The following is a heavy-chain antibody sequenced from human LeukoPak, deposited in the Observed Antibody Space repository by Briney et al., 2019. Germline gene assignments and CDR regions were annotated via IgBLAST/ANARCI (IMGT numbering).Heavy chain of an antibody. CDR1: GCNFANYW. V-gene: IGHV5-51*01. J-gene: IGHJ4*02. D-gene: IGHD3-16*01. CDR3: ARRGTYRSFDY. Sequence: GESLKISCKGSGCNFANYWIGWVRQMPGKGLEWMGVIYPGDSDTRFSPSFQGQVTISADKSITTAYLQWSSLKASDTAMYYCARRGTYRSFDYWGQGTLVTVSS. CDR2: IYPGDSDT.